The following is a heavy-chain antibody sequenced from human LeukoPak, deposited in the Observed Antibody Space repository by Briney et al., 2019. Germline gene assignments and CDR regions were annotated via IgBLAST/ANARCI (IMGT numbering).Heavy chain of an antibody. CDR3: ARADILTGYFDFDY. CDR2: IYYSGST. Sequence: SETLSLTCTVSGGSISSYYWSWIRQPPGKGLEWLGYIYYSGSTNYNPSLKSRLTISLDTSKNQFSLRLSSVTAADTAVYYCARADILTGYFDFDYWGQGTLVTVSS. V-gene: IGHV4-59*01. D-gene: IGHD3-9*01. J-gene: IGHJ4*02. CDR1: GGSISSYY.